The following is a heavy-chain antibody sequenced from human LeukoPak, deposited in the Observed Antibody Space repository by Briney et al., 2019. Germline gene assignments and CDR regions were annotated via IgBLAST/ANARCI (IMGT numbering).Heavy chain of an antibody. D-gene: IGHD3-10*01. CDR1: GGSFSGYY. J-gene: IGHJ4*02. V-gene: IGHV4-34*01. CDR2: INHSGST. CDR3: ARHMVTYYYGSGSYYPYYFDY. Sequence: SETLSLTCAVYGGSFSGYYWSWIRQRPGKGLELIGEINHSGSTNYNPSPKSRVTISVDTSKNQFTLKLSSVTAADTDVYHCARHMVTYYYGSGSYYPYYFDYWGQGTLVTVSS.